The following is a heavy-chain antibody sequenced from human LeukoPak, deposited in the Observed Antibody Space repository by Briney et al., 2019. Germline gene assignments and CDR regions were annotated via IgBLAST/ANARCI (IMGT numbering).Heavy chain of an antibody. V-gene: IGHV1-2*06. CDR3: ARAAPQLRFYAFDI. J-gene: IGHJ3*02. CDR1: GYTFSDYY. CDR2: INPNSGGT. D-gene: IGHD3-3*01. Sequence: GASVKVSCKASGYTFSDYYMHWVRQAPGQGLEWMGRINPNSGGTNYAQKFQGRVTMTRDTSISTAYMELSGLRSDDTAVYYCARAAPQLRFYAFDIWGQGTMVTVSS.